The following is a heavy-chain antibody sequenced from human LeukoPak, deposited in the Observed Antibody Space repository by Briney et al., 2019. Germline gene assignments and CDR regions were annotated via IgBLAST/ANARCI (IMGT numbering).Heavy chain of an antibody. Sequence: VESLKISCKGSGYSFTSYWIGWVRQMPGKGLEWMGIIYPGDSDTRYSPSFQGQVTISADKSISTAYLQWSSLKASDTAMYYCARQAYSSSWSEYYFDYWGQGTLVTVSS. CDR3: ARQAYSSSWSEYYFDY. V-gene: IGHV5-51*01. CDR2: IYPGDSDT. D-gene: IGHD6-13*01. J-gene: IGHJ4*02. CDR1: GYSFTSYW.